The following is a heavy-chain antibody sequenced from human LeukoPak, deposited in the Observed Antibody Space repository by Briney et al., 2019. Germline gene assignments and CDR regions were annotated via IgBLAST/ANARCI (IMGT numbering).Heavy chain of an antibody. D-gene: IGHD3-3*01. CDR3: ARETLEWGGAYYYYYMDV. J-gene: IGHJ6*03. Sequence: GGSLRLSCAASGFTFSSYAMSWVRQAPGKGLEWVSAISGSGGSTYYADSVKGRFTISRDNSKSTLYLQMNSLGAEDTAVYYCARETLEWGGAYYYYYMDVWGKGTTVTVSS. V-gene: IGHV3-23*01. CDR2: ISGSGGST. CDR1: GFTFSSYA.